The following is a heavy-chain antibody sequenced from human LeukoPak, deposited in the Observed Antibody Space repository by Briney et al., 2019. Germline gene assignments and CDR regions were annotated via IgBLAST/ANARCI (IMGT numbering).Heavy chain of an antibody. J-gene: IGHJ4*02. CDR2: IIPIFGTA. V-gene: IGHV1-69*13. CDR1: GGTFSSYA. Sequence: SVKVSCKASGGTFSSYAISWVRQAPGQGLEWMGGIIPIFGTANYAQKFQGRVTITADESTSTAYMELSSLRSEDTAVYYCARFTAGAGYVGVEYYFDYWGQGTLVAVSS. D-gene: IGHD2-15*01. CDR3: ARFTAGAGYVGVEYYFDY.